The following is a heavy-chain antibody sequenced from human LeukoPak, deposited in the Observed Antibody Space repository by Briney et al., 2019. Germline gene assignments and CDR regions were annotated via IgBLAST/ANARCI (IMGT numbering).Heavy chain of an antibody. CDR3: AKDRDIVVVPSGLGLEY. V-gene: IGHV3-30*02. CDR1: GFTFSSYG. CDR2: IRYDGNYK. J-gene: IGHJ4*02. D-gene: IGHD2-2*01. Sequence: GXXLRLSCAASGFTFSSYGMHWVRQAPGKGLEWVSFIRYDGNYKYYAESVKGRFTISRDNSKNTVYLQMNSLRPEDTAVYYCAKDRDIVVVPSGLGLEYWGQGTLVTVSS.